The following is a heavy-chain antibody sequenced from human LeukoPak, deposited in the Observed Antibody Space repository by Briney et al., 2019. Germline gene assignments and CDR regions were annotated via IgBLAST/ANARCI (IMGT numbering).Heavy chain of an antibody. Sequence: SETLSLPCTVSGYSISSDYYRGWIRQPPGKGLGWISSVSHSGSTYYNPSLKSRFTISVDTSKNQFSLKVTSVTAADTALYYCARERIERYTYASSDFDYWGRGTLVTVSS. V-gene: IGHV4-38-2*02. CDR2: VSHSGST. J-gene: IGHJ4*02. D-gene: IGHD5-18*01. CDR3: ARERIERYTYASSDFDY. CDR1: GYSISSDYY.